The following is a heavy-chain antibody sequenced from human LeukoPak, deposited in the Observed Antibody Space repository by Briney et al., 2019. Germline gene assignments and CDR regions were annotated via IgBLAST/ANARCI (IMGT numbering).Heavy chain of an antibody. CDR1: GGSISSYY. J-gene: IGHJ4*02. Sequence: PSETLSLTCTVSGGSISSYYWSWIRQPAGEGLEWIGRLHTSGSTHYNPSLKSRVTISVDTSKNQFSLKLSSVTAADTAVYYCARDRGGFLFDYWGQGTLVTVSS. D-gene: IGHD2-15*01. CDR2: LHTSGST. V-gene: IGHV4-4*07. CDR3: ARDRGGFLFDY.